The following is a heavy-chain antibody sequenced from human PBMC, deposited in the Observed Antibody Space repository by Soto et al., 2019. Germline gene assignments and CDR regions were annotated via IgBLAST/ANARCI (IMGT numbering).Heavy chain of an antibody. CDR2: ISAYNGNT. V-gene: IGHV1-18*01. CDR3: ARRLTELGSVYYGMDV. J-gene: IGHJ6*02. D-gene: IGHD7-27*01. Sequence: QVQLVQSGAEVKKPGASVKVSCRASGYTFTSYGISWVRQAPGQGLEWMGWISAYNGNTNYAQKLQGRVTMTTDTSTRTAYMELRILRSDDTAVYYSARRLTELGSVYYGMDVWGQGTTVTVSS. CDR1: GYTFTSYG.